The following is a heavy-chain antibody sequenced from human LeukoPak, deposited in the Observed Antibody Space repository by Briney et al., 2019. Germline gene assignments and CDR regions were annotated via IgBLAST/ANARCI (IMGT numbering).Heavy chain of an antibody. CDR2: ISYEGKTE. J-gene: IGHJ4*02. V-gene: IGHV3-30*03. CDR3: ARDLSGRYVWDY. D-gene: IGHD1-26*01. CDR1: GFTFDDYA. Sequence: GGSLRLSCAASGFTFDDYAMHWVRQAPGKGLEWVAFISYEGKTEYYAESVKGRFTVSRDNSKNTLYLQVNSLRAEDTAVYYCARDLSGRYVWDYWGQGTLVSVSS.